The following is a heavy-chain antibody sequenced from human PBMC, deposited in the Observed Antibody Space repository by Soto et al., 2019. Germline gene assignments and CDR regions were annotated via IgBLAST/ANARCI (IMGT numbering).Heavy chain of an antibody. Sequence: PGGSLRLSCAASGFTFSSYSMNWVRQAPGKGLEWVSYISSSSSTIYYADSVKGRFTISRDNAKNSLYLQMNSLRAEDTAVYYCARDPVRRYDFWSGYYTGHYWGQGTLVTVSS. CDR3: ARDPVRRYDFWSGYYTGHY. J-gene: IGHJ4*02. CDR2: ISSSSSTI. V-gene: IGHV3-48*01. D-gene: IGHD3-3*01. CDR1: GFTFSSYS.